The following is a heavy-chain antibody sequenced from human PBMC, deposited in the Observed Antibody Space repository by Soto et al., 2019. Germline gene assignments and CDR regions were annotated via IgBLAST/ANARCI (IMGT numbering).Heavy chain of an antibody. CDR1: GFTFSNAW. J-gene: IGHJ4*02. D-gene: IGHD1-20*01. Sequence: GGSLRLSCAASGFTFSNAWMSWVRQSPGKGLEWVGRIKSKTDGGTTDYAAPVKGRFTISRDDSKNTLYLQMNSLKTEDTAVYYCTTDRSNWNYIDYWGQGTLVTVSS. CDR2: IKSKTDGGTT. V-gene: IGHV3-15*01. CDR3: TTDRSNWNYIDY.